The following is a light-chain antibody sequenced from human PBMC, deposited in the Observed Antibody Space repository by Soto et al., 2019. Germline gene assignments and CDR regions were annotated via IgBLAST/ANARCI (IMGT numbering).Light chain of an antibody. J-gene: IGKJ2*01. CDR3: QQYGNSPMYT. V-gene: IGKV3-20*01. Sequence: EIVLTQSAGTLSLSPGEGATLSCRASQSVTSSYLAWYQQKPGQAHRLLIYGASSSATGIPDTFSGSVSGTDFTLTISRLEHEAVAVYYCQQYGNSPMYTFGQGTKLEIK. CDR1: QSVTSSY. CDR2: GAS.